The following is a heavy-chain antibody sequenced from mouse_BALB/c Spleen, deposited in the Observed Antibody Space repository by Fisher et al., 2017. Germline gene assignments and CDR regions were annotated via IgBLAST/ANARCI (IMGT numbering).Heavy chain of an antibody. CDR3: ARITTVDGWYFDV. D-gene: IGHD1-1*01. V-gene: IGHV1-26*01. Sequence: KFKGKATLTVDKSSSTAYMELLSLTSEDSAVYYCARITTVDGWYFDVWGAGTTVTVSS. J-gene: IGHJ1*01.